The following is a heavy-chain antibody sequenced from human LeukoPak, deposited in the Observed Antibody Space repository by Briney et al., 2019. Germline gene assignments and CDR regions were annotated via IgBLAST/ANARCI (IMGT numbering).Heavy chain of an antibody. CDR1: GFTFSSYA. CDR3: AKDRVCSGGSCYSWYFDY. V-gene: IGHV3-23*01. J-gene: IGHJ4*02. CDR2: IGGSGGST. D-gene: IGHD2-15*01. Sequence: PGGSLRLSCAASGFTFSSYAMSWVRQAPGKGLEWVSAIGGSGGSTYYADSVKGRFTISRDNSKNTLYLQMNSLRAEDTAVYYCAKDRVCSGGSCYSWYFDYWGQGTLVTVSS.